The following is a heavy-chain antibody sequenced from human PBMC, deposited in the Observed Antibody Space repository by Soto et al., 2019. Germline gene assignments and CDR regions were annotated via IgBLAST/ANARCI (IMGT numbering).Heavy chain of an antibody. V-gene: IGHV2-5*02. D-gene: IGHD2-15*01. CDR1: GFSLTTSGVG. CDR2: IYGDDDK. CDR3: AHRRSNYWIDY. J-gene: IGHJ4*02. Sequence: QITLKESGPTLVKPTQTLTLTCTFSGFSLTTSGVGVGWIRQPPGKALEWLALIYGDDDKRYSPSLKSRLTITKDTSKNQVVLTMTNMDPVDTATYYCAHRRSNYWIDYWGQGTLVTVSS.